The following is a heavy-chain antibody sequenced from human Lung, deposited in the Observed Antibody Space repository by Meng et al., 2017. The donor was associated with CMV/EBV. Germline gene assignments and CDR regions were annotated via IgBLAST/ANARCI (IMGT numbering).Heavy chain of an antibody. Sequence: SCTASGFTFGDNAMNWVRQAPGKGLEWVGFIRSKAYGGTTEYAASVEGRFTISRGDSKSIAYLQMNSLKTEDTAVYYCSRFRGYPLYYYALDVWGQGTXVTVSS. V-gene: IGHV3-49*04. CDR2: IRSKAYGGTT. J-gene: IGHJ6*02. D-gene: IGHD5-18*01. CDR3: SRFRGYPLYYYALDV. CDR1: GFTFGDNA.